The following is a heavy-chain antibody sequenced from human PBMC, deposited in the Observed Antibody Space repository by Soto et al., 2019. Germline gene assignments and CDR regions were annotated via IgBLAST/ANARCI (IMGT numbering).Heavy chain of an antibody. V-gene: IGHV3-33*01. Sequence: QVQLVESGGGVVQPGRSLRLSCAASGFTFSSYGIHWVRQAPGKGLEWVAVIRYDGSNEYYAESVKGRFTISRDNSKNTLYLQMNSLRAEDTAVYYCAREGGMTTNFDYWGQGTLVTVSS. CDR3: AREGGMTTNFDY. CDR1: GFTFSSYG. D-gene: IGHD4-17*01. J-gene: IGHJ4*02. CDR2: IRYDGSNE.